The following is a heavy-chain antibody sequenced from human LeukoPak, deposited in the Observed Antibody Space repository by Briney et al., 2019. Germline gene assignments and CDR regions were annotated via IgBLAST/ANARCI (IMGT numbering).Heavy chain of an antibody. D-gene: IGHD1-26*01. CDR3: ARAGVGSTQGINY. V-gene: IGHV3-48*01. CDR1: GFTFSSYS. Sequence: GGSLRLSCAASGFTFSSYSMNWVRQAPGKGLEWVSYISSGTNTIYYADSVKGRFTISRDNAKNPLFLQMNSLRAEDTAVYYCARAGVGSTQGINYWGQGTLVTVSS. CDR2: ISSGTNTI. J-gene: IGHJ4*02.